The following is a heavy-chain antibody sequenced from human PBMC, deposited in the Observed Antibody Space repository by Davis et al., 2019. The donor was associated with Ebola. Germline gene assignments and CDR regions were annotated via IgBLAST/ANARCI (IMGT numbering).Heavy chain of an antibody. CDR1: GFTFSSYA. D-gene: IGHD6-6*01. V-gene: IGHV3-21*01. CDR3: ARDSSIAARGDY. J-gene: IGHJ4*02. Sequence: GESLKISCAASGFTFSSYAMSWVRQAPGKGLEWVSSISSSSSYIYYADSVKGRFTISRDNAKNSLYLQMNSLRAEDTAVYYCARDSSIAARGDYWGQGTLVTVSS. CDR2: ISSSSSYI.